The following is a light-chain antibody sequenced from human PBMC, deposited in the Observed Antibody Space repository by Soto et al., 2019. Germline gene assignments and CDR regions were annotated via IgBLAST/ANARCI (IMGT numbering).Light chain of an antibody. Sequence: QSVLTQPPSMSGAPGQRVTISCTGSSSNIGAGYDVHWYQLLPGTAPKLLIYGNTNRPSGVPDRFSGSKSGTSAPLAITGLRAEDEADYCQSHDSSLNSWVFVGGTKLTVL. CDR3: QSHDSSLNSWV. V-gene: IGLV1-40*01. CDR1: SSNIGAGYD. CDR2: GNT. J-gene: IGLJ3*02.